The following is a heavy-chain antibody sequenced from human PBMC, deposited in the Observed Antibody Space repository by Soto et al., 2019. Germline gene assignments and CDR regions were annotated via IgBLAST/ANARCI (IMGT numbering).Heavy chain of an antibody. CDR2: IYSGGTI. CDR1: GFTVTINY. J-gene: IGHJ4*02. V-gene: IGHV3-53*01. CDR3: HGYGY. Sequence: EVQVVESGGGLVQPGGSLRLSCAVSGFTVTINYMSWVRQAPGKGLEWVSVIYSGGTIYYADSVKGRFTISRDTSKNTLYLQKNSLRGDETAVYYCHGYGYLGQGTLVTVSS. D-gene: IGHD5-12*01.